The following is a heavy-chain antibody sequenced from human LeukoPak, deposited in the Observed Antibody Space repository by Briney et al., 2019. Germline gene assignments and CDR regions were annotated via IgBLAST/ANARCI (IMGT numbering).Heavy chain of an antibody. J-gene: IGHJ4*02. V-gene: IGHV3-23*01. CDR1: GFTFSSYA. CDR3: AKDHCSSTSCPLDY. Sequence: RPGGSLRLSCAASGFTFSSYAMSWVRQAPGKGLEWVSAISGSGGSTYYADSVKGRFTISRDNSKITLYLQMNSLRAEDTAVYYCAKDHCSSTSCPLDYWGQGTLVTVSS. D-gene: IGHD2-2*01. CDR2: ISGSGGST.